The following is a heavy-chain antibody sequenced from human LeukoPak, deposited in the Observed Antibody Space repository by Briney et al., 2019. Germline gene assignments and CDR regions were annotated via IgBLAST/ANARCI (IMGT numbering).Heavy chain of an antibody. CDR2: IRYGGTNR. CDR1: GFTFSSYG. D-gene: IGHD1-26*01. V-gene: IGHV3-30*02. CDR3: AKVAGEVKVGATIDY. Sequence: GGSLRLSCAASGFTFSSYGMQWVRQTPGKGQEWVAFIRYGGTNRYYAASVKGRFTISRDNSKNTLFRQRNSLRAEDTAVYYCAKVAGEVKVGATIDYWGQGTLVTVSS. J-gene: IGHJ4*02.